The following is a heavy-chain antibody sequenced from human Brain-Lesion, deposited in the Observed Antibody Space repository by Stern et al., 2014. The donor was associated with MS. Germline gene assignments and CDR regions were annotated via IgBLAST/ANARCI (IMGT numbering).Heavy chain of an antibody. CDR3: ARGRVVPGFQYYATDV. V-gene: IGHV4-61*02. Sequence: QLVQSGPGLVKPSQTLSLSCTVSGGSISSGGYYWSWIRQPAGKGLEWIGRIFNSGSPSYTPPHKSRVTISKDTSKTQFSLRLNSMTAADTAVYYCARGRVVPGFQYYATDVWGQGTTVIVSS. J-gene: IGHJ6*02. CDR1: GGSISSGGYY. CDR2: IFNSGSP. D-gene: IGHD2-2*01.